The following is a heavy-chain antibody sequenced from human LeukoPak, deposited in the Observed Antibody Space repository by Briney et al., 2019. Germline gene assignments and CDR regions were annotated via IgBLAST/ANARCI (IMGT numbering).Heavy chain of an antibody. CDR2: ISYDGSNK. V-gene: IGHV3-30-3*01. CDR3: ARDRLMVLGLRARSALDY. CDR1: GFTFSSYA. D-gene: IGHD3-10*01. Sequence: GGSLRLSCAASGFTFSSYAMHWVRQAPGKGLEWVAVISYDGSNKYYADSVKGRFTISRDNSKNTLYLQMNSLRAEDTAVYYCARDRLMVLGLRARSALDYWGQGTLVTVSS. J-gene: IGHJ4*02.